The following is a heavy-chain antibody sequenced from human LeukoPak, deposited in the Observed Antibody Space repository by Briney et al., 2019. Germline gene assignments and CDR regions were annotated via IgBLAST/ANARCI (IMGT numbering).Heavy chain of an antibody. Sequence: SVKVSCTASGGTFSSYAISWVRQAPGQGLEWMGGIIPIFGTANYAQKFQGGVTITADESTSTAYMELSSLRSEDTAVYYCARASGYYYDSSGYYSDWGQGTLVTVSS. D-gene: IGHD3-22*01. J-gene: IGHJ4*02. CDR3: ARASGYYYDSSGYYSD. CDR2: IIPIFGTA. V-gene: IGHV1-69*13. CDR1: GGTFSSYA.